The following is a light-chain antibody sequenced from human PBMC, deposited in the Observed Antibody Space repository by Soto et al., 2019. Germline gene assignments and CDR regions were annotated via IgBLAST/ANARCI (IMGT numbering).Light chain of an antibody. CDR2: DAS. V-gene: IGKV3-11*01. CDR1: QSVSSY. CDR3: QQHNNWPEAYT. Sequence: EIVLTQSPATLSLSPGERATLSCRASQSVSSYLAWYQQKPGQAPRLLIYDASNRATGIPARFSGSGSGTDFTLTISSLEPEDFAVYYCQQHNNWPEAYTFGQGTRLEIK. J-gene: IGKJ5*01.